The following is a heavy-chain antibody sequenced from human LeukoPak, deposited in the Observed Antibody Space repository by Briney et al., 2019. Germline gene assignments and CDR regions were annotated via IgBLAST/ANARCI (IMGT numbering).Heavy chain of an antibody. D-gene: IGHD5-18*01. CDR3: ARHGPDTAMVGAFDY. CDR1: GGSISSYY. V-gene: IGHV4-59*08. CDR2: IYYSGST. J-gene: IGHJ4*02. Sequence: SETLSLTCTVSGGSISSYYWSWIRQPPGKGLEWIGYIYYSGSTNYNPSLKSRVTISVDTSKNQFSLKLSSVTAADTAVYYCARHGPDTAMVGAFDYWGQGTLVTVSS.